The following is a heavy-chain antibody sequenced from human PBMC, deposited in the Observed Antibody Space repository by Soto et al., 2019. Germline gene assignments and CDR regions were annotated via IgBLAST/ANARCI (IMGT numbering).Heavy chain of an antibody. Sequence: GASLKISCKGSGYSFTSYWNGWVRQMPGKGLEWMGIIYPGDSDTRYSPSFQGQVTIAADKSSSTAYLQWSSLKASDTAMYYCARQLYDSETGPNFQYYFESWGEGTPVTFSS. D-gene: IGHD3-16*02. CDR1: GYSFTSYW. V-gene: IGHV5-51*01. CDR3: ARQLYDSETGPNFQYYFES. J-gene: IGHJ4*02. CDR2: IYPGDSDT.